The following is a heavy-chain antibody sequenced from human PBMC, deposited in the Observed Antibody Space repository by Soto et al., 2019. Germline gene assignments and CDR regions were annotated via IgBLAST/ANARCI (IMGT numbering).Heavy chain of an antibody. CDR2: ISWNSGSI. V-gene: IGHV3-9*01. J-gene: IGHJ6*03. Sequence: EVQLVESGGGLVQPGRSLRLSCAASGFTFDDYAMHWVRQAPGKGLEWVSGISWNSGSIGYADSVKGRFTISRDNAKKSLYLQMNSLRAEDTALYYCAKDYSSYYNYMDVGGKGTTITVSS. CDR3: AKDYSSYYNYMDV. CDR1: GFTFDDYA. D-gene: IGHD6-13*01.